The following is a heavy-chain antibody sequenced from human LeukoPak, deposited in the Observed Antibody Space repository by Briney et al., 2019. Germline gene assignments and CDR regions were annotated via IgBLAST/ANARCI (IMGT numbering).Heavy chain of an antibody. CDR3: ASMYAAPTGYYFDY. J-gene: IGHJ4*02. V-gene: IGHV4-4*07. Sequence: PSETLSLTCTVSGGSISSYYWSWIRQPAGKGLEWIGRIYTSGSTNYNPSLKSRVTMSVDTSKNQFSLKLSSVTAADTAVYYCASMYAAPTGYYFDYWGQRTLVTVSS. CDR2: IYTSGST. CDR1: GGSISSYY. D-gene: IGHD2-8*01.